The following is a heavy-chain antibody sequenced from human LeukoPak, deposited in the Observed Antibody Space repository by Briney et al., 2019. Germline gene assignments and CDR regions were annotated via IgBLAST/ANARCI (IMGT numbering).Heavy chain of an antibody. J-gene: IGHJ4*02. V-gene: IGHV1-2*02. CDR3: ARRVGVIGATWLFDY. Sequence: ASVKVSCKASGYSFTGFYIHWVRQAPGQGLEWMGWINPNSGGPKYAQKFQGRVTMTRDTSISTAYMELSRLKSDDTAVYFCARRVGVIGATWLFDYWGQGTLVTVSS. CDR1: GYSFTGFY. CDR2: INPNSGGP. D-gene: IGHD3-3*01.